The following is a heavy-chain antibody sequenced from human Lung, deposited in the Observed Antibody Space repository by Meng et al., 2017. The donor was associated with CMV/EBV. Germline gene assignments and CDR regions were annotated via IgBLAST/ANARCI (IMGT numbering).Heavy chain of an antibody. J-gene: IGHJ1*01. D-gene: IGHD5-24*01. V-gene: IGHV4-4*07. CDR3: ARGSRDEAFQH. CDR1: GGSISRYY. CDR2: IYTSGST. Sequence: QVQRQGSGPGLVKPAETRSLACTGSGGSISRYYWSWIRRPAGKGLGGIGRIYTSGSTNYNPSLKSRVTMSVDTYKNQFSLKLSSVTAADTAVYYCARGSRDEAFQHWGQGTLVTVSS.